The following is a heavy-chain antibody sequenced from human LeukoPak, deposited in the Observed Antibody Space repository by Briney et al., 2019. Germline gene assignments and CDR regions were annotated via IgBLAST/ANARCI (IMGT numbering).Heavy chain of an antibody. J-gene: IGHJ4*02. CDR1: GYTFTGYY. Sequence: ASVKVSCKASGYTFTGYYMHWVRQAPGQGLEWMGWINPNSGGTNYAQKFQGRVTITADESTSTAYMELSSLRSEDTAVYYCARDRNYDSSGYLGYWGQGTLVTVSS. CDR2: INPNSGGT. V-gene: IGHV1-2*02. D-gene: IGHD3-22*01. CDR3: ARDRNYDSSGYLGY.